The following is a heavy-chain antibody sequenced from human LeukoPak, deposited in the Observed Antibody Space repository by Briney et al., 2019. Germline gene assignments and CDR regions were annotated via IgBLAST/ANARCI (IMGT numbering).Heavy chain of an antibody. CDR2: FDPEDGET. Sequence: ASVKVSCKVSGYTLTELSMHWVRQAPGKGLEWMGGFDPEDGETIYAQKFQGRVTMTRDTSISTAYMELSRLRSDDTAVYYCARVHVDTAMEHNWFDPWGQGTLVTVSS. CDR1: GYTLTELS. D-gene: IGHD5-18*01. J-gene: IGHJ5*02. V-gene: IGHV1-24*01. CDR3: ARVHVDTAMEHNWFDP.